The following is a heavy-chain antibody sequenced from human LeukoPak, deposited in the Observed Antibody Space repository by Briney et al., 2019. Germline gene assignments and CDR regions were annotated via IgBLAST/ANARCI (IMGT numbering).Heavy chain of an antibody. Sequence: GDSLKISCKASGYIFTNYWIGWVRQMPGKGLEWMGIIYPRDSDTRYSPSFQGQVTVSADKSISTAYLQWNTLEASDTAMYYCARRQYSGYDFDFWGQGTLVTVSS. CDR3: ARRQYSGYDFDF. V-gene: IGHV5-51*01. J-gene: IGHJ4*02. CDR2: IYPRDSDT. CDR1: GYIFTNYW. D-gene: IGHD5-12*01.